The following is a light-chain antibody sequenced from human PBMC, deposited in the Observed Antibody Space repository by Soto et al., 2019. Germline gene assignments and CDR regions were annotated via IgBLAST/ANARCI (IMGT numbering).Light chain of an antibody. V-gene: IGLV1-51*01. Sequence: QSVLTQPPSVSAAPGQKVTISCTGSSSNIGNNYVSWYQHLPGTAPKLLIYDNNNRPSAMPDRFSGSKSDTSATLCITGLQTGDEDDDYCWTWDSSLSVVVFGGGTKLTVL. J-gene: IGLJ2*01. CDR2: DNN. CDR1: SSNIGNNY. CDR3: WTWDSSLSVVV.